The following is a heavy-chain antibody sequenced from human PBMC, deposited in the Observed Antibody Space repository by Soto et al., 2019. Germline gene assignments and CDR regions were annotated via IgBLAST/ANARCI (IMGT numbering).Heavy chain of an antibody. D-gene: IGHD2-15*01. CDR3: ARVQYCSGGSCPDAFDI. CDR1: GYTFTSYA. Sequence: ASVKVSCKASGYTFTSYAMHWVRQAPGQRLEWMGWINAGNGNTKYSQKFQGRVTITRDTSASTAYMELSSLRSEDTAVYYCARVQYCSGGSCPDAFDIWGQGTMVTVSS. J-gene: IGHJ3*02. V-gene: IGHV1-3*01. CDR2: INAGNGNT.